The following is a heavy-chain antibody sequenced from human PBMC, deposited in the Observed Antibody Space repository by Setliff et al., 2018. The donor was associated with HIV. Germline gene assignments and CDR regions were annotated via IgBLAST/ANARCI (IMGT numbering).Heavy chain of an antibody. J-gene: IGHJ5*02. CDR3: ARGGRIAAARFGLFDP. V-gene: IGHV1-69*01. D-gene: IGHD6-13*01. CDR2: IIPIFGTA. Sequence: VKVSCKASGGTFRGYAISWVRQAPGQGLEWMGGIIPIFGTANYAQKFQGRVTITADESTSTAYMELSRLRSDDTAVYYCARGGRIAAARFGLFDPWGQGTLVTVSS. CDR1: GGTFRGYA.